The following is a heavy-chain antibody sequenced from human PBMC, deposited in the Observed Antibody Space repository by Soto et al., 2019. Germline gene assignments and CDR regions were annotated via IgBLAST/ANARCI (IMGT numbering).Heavy chain of an antibody. J-gene: IGHJ4*02. Sequence: EVQLVESGGGLVQPGGSLRLSCTASGFTFSDYEMNWVRQAPGKRLEWVSYITSGGRSIYYADSVKGRFIISRDNAENSLYLQMNSLRPEDTAVYYCVRRVASPDQWGQGTLVTVSS. V-gene: IGHV3-48*03. D-gene: IGHD2-15*01. CDR2: ITSGGRSI. CDR1: GFTFSDYE. CDR3: VRRVASPDQ.